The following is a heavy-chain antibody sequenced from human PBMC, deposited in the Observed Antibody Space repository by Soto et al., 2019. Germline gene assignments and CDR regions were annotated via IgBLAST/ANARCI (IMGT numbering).Heavy chain of an antibody. V-gene: IGHV4-39*01. J-gene: IGHJ4*02. Sequence: SETLSLTCTVSGGSISSSSYYWGWIRQPPGKGLEWIGSIYYSGSTYYNPSLKSRVTISVDTSKNQFSLKLSSVTAADTAVYYCASPPGFDWLLGKSYFDYWGQGTLVTVSS. CDR3: ASPPGFDWLLGKSYFDY. CDR1: GGSISSSSYY. CDR2: IYYSGST. D-gene: IGHD3-9*01.